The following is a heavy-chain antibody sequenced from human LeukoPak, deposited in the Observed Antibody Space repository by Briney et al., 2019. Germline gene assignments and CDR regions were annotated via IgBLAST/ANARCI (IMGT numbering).Heavy chain of an antibody. CDR3: ARGQQQAYYFDY. Sequence: GGSLRLSCAASGFTFDDYAMHWVRQAPGKGLEWVSLISGDGGSTYYADSVKGRFTISRDNAKNSLYLQMNSLRAEDTAVYYCARGQQQAYYFDYWGQGTLVTVSS. J-gene: IGHJ4*02. V-gene: IGHV3-43*02. CDR1: GFTFDDYA. CDR2: ISGDGGST. D-gene: IGHD6-13*01.